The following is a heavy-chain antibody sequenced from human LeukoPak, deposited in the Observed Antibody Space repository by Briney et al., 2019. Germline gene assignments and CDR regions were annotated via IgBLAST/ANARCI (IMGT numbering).Heavy chain of an antibody. V-gene: IGHV3-30*01. CDR2: ISYDGSNK. CDR3: ARDSGSSSWYFYYYYYGMDV. D-gene: IGHD6-13*01. CDR1: GFTFSSYA. J-gene: IGHJ6*02. Sequence: QSGGSLRLSCAASGFTFSSYAMHWVRQAPGKGLEWVAVISYDGSNKYYADSVKGRFTISRDNSKNTLYLQMNSLRAEDTAVYYCARDSGSSSWYFYYYYYGMDVWGQGTTVTVSS.